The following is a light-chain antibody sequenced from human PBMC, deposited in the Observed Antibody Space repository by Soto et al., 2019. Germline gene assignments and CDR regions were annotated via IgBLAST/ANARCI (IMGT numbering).Light chain of an antibody. Sequence: QSVLTQPPSVSGAPGQRVTXXXTGXSSXIGXGYDVHWYQQLPGTAPKLLIYGNSNRPSGVPDRFSGSKSGTSASLAITGLQAEDEADYYCQSXXXSXSGWVFGGGTKLTVL. V-gene: IGLV1-40*01. CDR3: QSXXXSXSGWV. CDR1: SSXIGXGYD. J-gene: IGLJ3*02. CDR2: GNS.